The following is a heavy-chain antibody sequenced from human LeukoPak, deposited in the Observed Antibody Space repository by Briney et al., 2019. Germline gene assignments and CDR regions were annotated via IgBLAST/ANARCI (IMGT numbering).Heavy chain of an antibody. CDR1: GFTFSSYA. Sequence: GGSLRLSCAASGFTFSSYAMSWVRQAPGKGLEWVSGISGSGGSTYYADSVKGRFTISRDNSKNTLYLQMNSLRAEDTAVYYCARGTLRLGELSLLSWFDPWGQGTLVTVSS. J-gene: IGHJ5*02. V-gene: IGHV3-23*01. CDR3: ARGTLRLGELSLLSWFDP. D-gene: IGHD3-16*02. CDR2: ISGSGGST.